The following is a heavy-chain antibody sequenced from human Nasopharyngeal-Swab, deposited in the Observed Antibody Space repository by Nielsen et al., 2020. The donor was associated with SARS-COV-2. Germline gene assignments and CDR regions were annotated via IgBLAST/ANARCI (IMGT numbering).Heavy chain of an antibody. CDR3: ARQYQNYFGSGDYHGAFDI. D-gene: IGHD3-10*01. V-gene: IGHV5-10-1*01. J-gene: IGHJ3*02. CDR2: VDPSDSYT. Sequence: GGSLRLSCEGSRYSFSNYWISWVRQVPGKGLEWMGKVDPSDSYTDYSPSLRGHVTISVDRSISTAYLQWSSLKASDTAMYYCARQYQNYFGSGDYHGAFDIWGQGTMVTVSS. CDR1: RYSFSNYW.